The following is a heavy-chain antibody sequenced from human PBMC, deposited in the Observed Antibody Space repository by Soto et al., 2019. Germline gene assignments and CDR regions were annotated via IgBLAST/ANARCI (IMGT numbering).Heavy chain of an antibody. CDR1: GGTFSSYT. J-gene: IGHJ4*02. Sequence: SVKVSCKASGGTFSSYTISWVRQAPGQGLEWMGRIIPILGIANYAQKFQGRVTITADKSTSTAYMELSSLRSEDTAVYYCARVLMDGYFDYWGQGTLVTVSS. CDR2: IIPILGIA. CDR3: ARVLMDGYFDY. V-gene: IGHV1-69*02. D-gene: IGHD2-2*03.